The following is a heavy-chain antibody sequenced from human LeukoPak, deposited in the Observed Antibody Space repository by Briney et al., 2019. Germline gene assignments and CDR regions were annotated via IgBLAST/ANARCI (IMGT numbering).Heavy chain of an antibody. J-gene: IGHJ4*02. CDR3: ARHLVGATHFDY. V-gene: IGHV4-59*08. D-gene: IGHD1-26*01. Sequence: PSETLSLTCTVSGGSISSYYWSWIRQPPGKGLEWIGYIYYSGSTNYNPSLKSRVTISVDTSKNQFSLKLGSVTAADTAVYYCARHLVGATHFDYWGQGTLVTVSS. CDR1: GGSISSYY. CDR2: IYYSGST.